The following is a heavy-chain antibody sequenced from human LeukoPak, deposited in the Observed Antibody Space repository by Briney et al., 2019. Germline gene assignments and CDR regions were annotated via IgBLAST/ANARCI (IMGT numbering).Heavy chain of an antibody. CDR2: IIPIFGTA. J-gene: IGHJ3*02. Sequence: SVKVSCKASGGTFSSYAISWVRQAPGQGLEWMGGIIPIFGTANYAQKFQGRVTIAADEPTSTAYMELSSLRSEDTAVYYCARSNLVGASAFDIWGQGTMVTVSS. CDR3: ARSNLVGASAFDI. CDR1: GGTFSSYA. V-gene: IGHV1-69*01. D-gene: IGHD1-26*01.